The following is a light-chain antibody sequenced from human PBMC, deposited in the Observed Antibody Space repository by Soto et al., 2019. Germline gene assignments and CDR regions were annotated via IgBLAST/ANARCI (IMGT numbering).Light chain of an antibody. Sequence: QSVLTQPPSVSAAQGQKVTISCSGSSSNIGKNYVSWYQQFPGTAPKLLIYENNKRPSGIPDRFSGSRSGTSATLGITGLQTGDEADYYCGTWDNSLSAVVFGGGTKVTVL. CDR2: ENN. CDR1: SSNIGKNY. V-gene: IGLV1-51*02. J-gene: IGLJ3*02. CDR3: GTWDNSLSAVV.